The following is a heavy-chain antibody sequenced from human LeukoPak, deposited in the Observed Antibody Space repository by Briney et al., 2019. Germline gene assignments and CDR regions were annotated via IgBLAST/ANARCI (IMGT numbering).Heavy chain of an antibody. CDR3: AKDTSNYYGRGAFDI. CDR1: GGSISSYY. Sequence: PSETLSLTCGVSGGSISSYYWNWIRQPPGKGLEWIGYIYYSGSTNYNPSLKSRITISVDTSKNQFSPRLSSVTAADTAVYYCAKDTSNYYGRGAFDIWGQGTMVTVSS. J-gene: IGHJ3*02. CDR2: IYYSGST. D-gene: IGHD3-10*01. V-gene: IGHV4-59*01.